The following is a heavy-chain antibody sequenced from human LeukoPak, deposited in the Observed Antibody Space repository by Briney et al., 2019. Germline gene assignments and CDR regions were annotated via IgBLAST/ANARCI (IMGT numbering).Heavy chain of an antibody. D-gene: IGHD1-26*01. V-gene: IGHV3-23*01. CDR3: AKRIDSGTYFDY. CDR2: ISGSGGST. CDR1: GFTFSSYA. J-gene: IGHJ4*02. Sequence: GGSLRLSCAASGFTFSSYAMSWVRQAPGKGLEWVSTISGSGGSTYYADSVKGRFTISRDNSKNTLYLLMNSLRAEDTAIYYCAKRIDSGTYFDYWGQGTLVTVSS.